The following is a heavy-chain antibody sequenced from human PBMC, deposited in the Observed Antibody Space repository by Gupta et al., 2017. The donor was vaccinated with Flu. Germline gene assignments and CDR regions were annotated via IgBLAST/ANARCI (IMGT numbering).Heavy chain of an antibody. Sequence: QLQLQESGPGLVKPSETLSLTCTVSGGSISSSSYYWGWIRQPPGKGLEWIGSIYYSGSTYYNPSLKSRVTISVDTSKNQFSLKLSSVTAADTAVYYCASSQLSSSTSCYIWDPASCLSPYNWFDPWGQGTLVTVSS. CDR2: IYYSGST. V-gene: IGHV4-39*01. CDR1: GGSISSSSYY. J-gene: IGHJ5*02. D-gene: IGHD2-2*02. CDR3: ASSQLSSSTSCYIWDPASCLSPYNWFDP.